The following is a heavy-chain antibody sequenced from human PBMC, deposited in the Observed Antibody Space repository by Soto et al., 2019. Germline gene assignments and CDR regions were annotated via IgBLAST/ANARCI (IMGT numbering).Heavy chain of an antibody. V-gene: IGHV4-34*01. CDR2: MSHSGGT. CDR1: GGSVTGGNSY. D-gene: IGHD1-1*01. CDR3: ARVERGTATTVVDAFDI. Sequence: QVQLQQWAEGRLKPWGTLSLTCAAFGGSVTGGNSYGTWIGRPPGKGRGWIGEMSHSGGTHFNPSLKSRVTISVDTSKNQFSLKMSSVTAADTALYYCARVERGTATTVVDAFDIWGPGTMVTVSS. J-gene: IGHJ3*02.